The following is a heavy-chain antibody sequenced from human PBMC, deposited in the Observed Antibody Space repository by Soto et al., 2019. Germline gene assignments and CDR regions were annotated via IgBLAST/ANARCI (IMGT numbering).Heavy chain of an antibody. CDR3: AREGINNYNEYYFDS. V-gene: IGHV3-21*01. CDR2: ISGSGNYT. CDR1: GFTFSTYS. J-gene: IGHJ4*02. D-gene: IGHD4-4*01. Sequence: PGGSLRLSCAASGFTFSTYSMNWVRQAPGKGLEWVSYISGSGNYTHYADFLRGRFTISRDNAKTSLYLQMNSLRAGDTAVYYCAREGINNYNEYYFDSWGQGTVVTVSS.